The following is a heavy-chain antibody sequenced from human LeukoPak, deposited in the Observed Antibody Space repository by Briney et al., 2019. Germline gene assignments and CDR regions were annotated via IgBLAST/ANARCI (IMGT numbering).Heavy chain of an antibody. CDR1: GGTFSSYA. J-gene: IGHJ1*01. Sequence: VASVKVSCKASGGTFSSYAISWVRQAPGQGLEWMGRIIPIFGTANYAQKFQGRVTITADKSTSTAYMELSSLRSEDTAVYYCARDYYYDSSGYYGQHWGQGTLVTVSP. D-gene: IGHD3-22*01. CDR2: IIPIFGTA. CDR3: ARDYYYDSSGYYGQH. V-gene: IGHV1-69*06.